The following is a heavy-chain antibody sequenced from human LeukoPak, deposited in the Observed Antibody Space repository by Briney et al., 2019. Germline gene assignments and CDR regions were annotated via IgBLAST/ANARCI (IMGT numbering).Heavy chain of an antibody. D-gene: IGHD3-22*01. J-gene: IGHJ4*02. CDR3: ARQYYYDSSGYLFDY. Sequence: ASVKVSCKASGYTFTRYYMHWVRQAPGQGLEWMGIMNPSGGSTSYAQKFQGRVTMTRDMSTSTAYMELSSLRSEDTAVYYCARQYYYDSSGYLFDYWGQGTLVTVSS. CDR2: MNPSGGST. V-gene: IGHV1-46*01. CDR1: GYTFTRYY.